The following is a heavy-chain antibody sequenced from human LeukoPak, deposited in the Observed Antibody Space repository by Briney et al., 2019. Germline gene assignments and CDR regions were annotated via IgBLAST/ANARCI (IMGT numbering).Heavy chain of an antibody. CDR1: GGTFSSYT. D-gene: IGHD1-26*01. CDR2: IIPILGIA. Sequence: SVKVSCKASGGTFSSYTISWVRQAPGQGLEWMGRIIPILGIANYAQKFQARVTITADKSTSTAYMELSSLRSEDTAVYYCAREEVGATFDYWGQGTLVTVSS. J-gene: IGHJ4*02. CDR3: AREEVGATFDY. V-gene: IGHV1-69*04.